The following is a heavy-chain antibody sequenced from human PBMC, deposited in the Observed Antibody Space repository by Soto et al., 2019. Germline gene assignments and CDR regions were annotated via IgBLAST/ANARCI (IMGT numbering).Heavy chain of an antibody. CDR3: ARGGHVVVVTAALDY. CDR1: GDTFTDYY. V-gene: IGHV1-46*01. J-gene: IGHJ4*02. Sequence: QVQLVQSGAEVKKPGASVKVSCKASGDTFTDYYIHWVRQAPGQGLEWMGTVNPSGGHTTYAQHFLGRMTMTRDPSTSTLYMELTSLTSADPAVYYCARGGHVVVVTAALDYWGQGTLVTVSS. CDR2: VNPSGGHT. D-gene: IGHD2-21*02.